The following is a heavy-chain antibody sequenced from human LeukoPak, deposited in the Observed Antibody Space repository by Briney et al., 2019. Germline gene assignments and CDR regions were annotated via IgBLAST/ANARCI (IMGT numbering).Heavy chain of an antibody. V-gene: IGHV3-23*01. J-gene: IGHJ4*02. Sequence: GVSLRLSCTASGFTFRGYGMSWLRQAPGKGLMWVSAISGSGGSTYYADSVKGRFTISRDHYKHTLDLQKNTLRAEDTAVYVCAKELGGIVAAGYDYWGQGALVTVSS. CDR3: AKELGGIVAAGYDY. CDR2: ISGSGGST. D-gene: IGHD6-13*01. CDR1: GFTFRGYG.